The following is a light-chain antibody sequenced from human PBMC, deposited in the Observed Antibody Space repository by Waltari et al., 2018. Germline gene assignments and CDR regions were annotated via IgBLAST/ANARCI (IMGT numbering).Light chain of an antibody. CDR1: QSLLHSNGYNY. J-gene: IGKJ4*01. CDR2: LGS. Sequence: DIVMTQSPLSLPVTPGEPASTPCRSSQSLLHSNGYNYLDWYLQKPGQSPQLLIYLGSSRASGVPDRFSGSGSGTDFTLKISRVEAEDVGVYYCMQALQTPLTFGRGTRVEIK. CDR3: MQALQTPLT. V-gene: IGKV2-28*01.